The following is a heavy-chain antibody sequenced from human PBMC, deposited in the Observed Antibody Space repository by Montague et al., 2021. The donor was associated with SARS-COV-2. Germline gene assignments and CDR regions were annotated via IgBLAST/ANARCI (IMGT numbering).Heavy chain of an antibody. CDR3: ARDSRTGSWGYWYHGLDV. CDR1: GGSINSYY. V-gene: IGHV4-4*07. J-gene: IGHJ6*02. D-gene: IGHD2-15*01. Sequence: SETLSLTCGVSGGSINSYYWSWIRQPAGKGLEWIGRIYTSGRTNHSPSLKSRVTISVDTSRNHLSLKLTSVTAADTAVYYCARDSRTGSWGYWYHGLDVWGQGTTVIVSS. CDR2: IYTSGRT.